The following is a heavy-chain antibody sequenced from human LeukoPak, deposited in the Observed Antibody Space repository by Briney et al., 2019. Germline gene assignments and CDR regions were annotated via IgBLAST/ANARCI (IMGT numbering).Heavy chain of an antibody. D-gene: IGHD4-17*01. CDR1: GGSISSYY. Sequence: LSLTCTVSGGSISSYYWSWIRQPPGKGLEWVSYISTSGSTIKYADSVKGRFTISRDNAKNSLYLQMNSLRAEDTAVYYCARGPVRDYWGQGTLVTVSS. CDR2: ISTSGSTI. CDR3: ARGPVRDY. J-gene: IGHJ4*02. V-gene: IGHV3-11*04.